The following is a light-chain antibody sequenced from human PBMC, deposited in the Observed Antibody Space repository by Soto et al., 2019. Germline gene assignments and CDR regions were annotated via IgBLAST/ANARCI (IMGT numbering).Light chain of an antibody. V-gene: IGLV2-14*01. CDR1: SSDVGSYNR. CDR3: TSYTTRSTYV. CDR2: EVS. J-gene: IGLJ1*01. Sequence: QSALTQPASVSGSPGQSITISCTGTSSDVGSYNRVSWYQQTPGTAPKLIIYEVSNRPSGVSIRFSGSKSGNTASLTISGLQAEDEDDYFCTSYTTRSTYVFGTGTKLTVL.